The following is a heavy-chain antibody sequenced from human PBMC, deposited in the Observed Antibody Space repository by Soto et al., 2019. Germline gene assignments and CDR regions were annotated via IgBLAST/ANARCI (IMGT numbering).Heavy chain of an antibody. V-gene: IGHV3-11*01. J-gene: IGHJ3*02. CDR1: GFTFGDNE. CDR2: LSRSGNTI. D-gene: IGHD6-19*01. CDR3: ARSSGWYDADAFEM. Sequence: QVQLVEPGGGLVQPGGSLRLSCAASGFTFGDNEMTWIRQAAGKGPEWVSFLSRSGNTIYYADSVKGRFSISRDNAENSLYLQMESLRVEDTATYFCARSSGWYDADAFEMWGQGTMVTVSA.